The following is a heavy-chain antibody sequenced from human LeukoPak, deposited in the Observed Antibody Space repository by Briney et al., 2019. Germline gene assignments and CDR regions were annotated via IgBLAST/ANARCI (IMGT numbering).Heavy chain of an antibody. CDR1: GFTFSTYA. J-gene: IGHJ4*02. D-gene: IGHD6-6*01. CDR3: ARARPIDY. Sequence: PGGSLRLSCAASGFTFSTYAMSWVRQAPGKGLEWVSYISSGSRYIYYADSLKGRFTISRDDAENSLYLQMNDLGADDTAVYYCARARPIDYWGQGALVTVSS. V-gene: IGHV3-21*01. CDR2: ISSGSRYI.